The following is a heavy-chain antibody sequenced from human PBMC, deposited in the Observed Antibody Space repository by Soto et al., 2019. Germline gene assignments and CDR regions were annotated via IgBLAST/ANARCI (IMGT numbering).Heavy chain of an antibody. Sequence: PSETLSLTCTVSGGSISSGDYYWSWIRQPPGKGLEWIGYIYYSGSTYNTPSLKSRLTISVDTSKNQFSLKLTSVTAADTAVYYCARHTPAINYSDYWGQGTLVTVSS. CDR3: ARHTPAINYSDY. J-gene: IGHJ4*02. CDR2: IYYSGST. V-gene: IGHV4-30-4*01. D-gene: IGHD2-2*02. CDR1: GGSISSGDYY.